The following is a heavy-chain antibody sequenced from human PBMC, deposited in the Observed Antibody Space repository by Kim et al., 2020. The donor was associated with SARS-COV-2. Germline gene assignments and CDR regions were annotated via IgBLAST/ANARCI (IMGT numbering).Heavy chain of an antibody. CDR1: GYTFTSYA. CDR2: MNPNSGNT. V-gene: IGHV1-8*01. D-gene: IGHD3-10*01. Sequence: ASVKVSCKASGYTFTSYAINWVRQATGQGLEWMGWMNPNSGNTGYAQKFQGRVTMTRNTSISTAYMELSSLRSEDTAVYYCARLVRMVRGVLITTYYYYYCMDLWGQETTVTVSS. CDR3: ARLVRMVRGVLITTYYYYYCMDL. J-gene: IGHJ6*01.